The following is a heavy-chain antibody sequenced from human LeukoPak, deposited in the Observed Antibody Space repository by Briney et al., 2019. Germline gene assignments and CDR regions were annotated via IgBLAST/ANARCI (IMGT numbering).Heavy chain of an antibody. Sequence: GGALRLSCAASGFTFSNAWMSWVRQAPGKGLEGVGRIKSKTDGGTTDYAAPVKGRFTISRDDSKNTLYLQMNSLKTEDTAVYYCTTGGYYLVYYYYYMDVWGKGTTVTVSS. V-gene: IGHV3-15*01. CDR1: GFTFSNAW. CDR2: IKSKTDGGTT. CDR3: TTGGYYLVYYYYYMDV. D-gene: IGHD3-22*01. J-gene: IGHJ6*03.